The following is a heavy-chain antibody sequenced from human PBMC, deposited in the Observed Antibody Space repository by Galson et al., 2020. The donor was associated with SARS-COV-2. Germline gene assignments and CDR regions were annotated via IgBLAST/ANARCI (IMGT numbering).Heavy chain of an antibody. CDR2: IYYDGTT. CDR1: GASIDSTSYY. Sequence: SETLSLTCTVSGASIDSTSYYWGWIRQPPGKGLEWLGIIYYDGTTYYNPSLKSRVTISIYTSKNQFSLKLSSVTAAADSGVYYCARDVVGITMYGVVTNYHFYGLDVWGQGTTVTVSS. V-gene: IGHV4-39*07. D-gene: IGHD3-3*01. J-gene: IGHJ6*02. CDR3: ARDVVGITMYGVVTNYHFYGLDV.